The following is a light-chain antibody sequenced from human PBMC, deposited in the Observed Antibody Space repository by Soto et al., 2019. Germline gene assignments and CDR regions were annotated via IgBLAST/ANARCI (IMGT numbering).Light chain of an antibody. CDR1: QSISSY. V-gene: IGKV1-39*01. CDR3: QQSYSTPSIT. J-gene: IGKJ5*01. CDR2: AAS. Sequence: DIQMTQTPSSLSASVGDRVTITCLASQSISSYLNWYQQKPGKAPKLLIYAASSLQSGVPSRFSGSGSGTDFTLTISSLQPEDFATYYCQQSYSTPSITFGQRTLPEVK.